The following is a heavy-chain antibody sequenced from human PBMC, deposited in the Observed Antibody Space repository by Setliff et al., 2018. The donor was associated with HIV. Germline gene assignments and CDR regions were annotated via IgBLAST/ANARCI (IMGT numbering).Heavy chain of an antibody. CDR2: ISNSNSYI. D-gene: IGHD3-9*01. J-gene: IGHJ4*02. Sequence: LSLTCAVYGGSFSDYYWSWIRQAPGKGLEWVSSISNSNSYIYYGDSVKGRFTISRDNAKNSLYLLLNTLRADDTAVYYCARAGHFDWLLPFDYWGQGTLVTVSS. CDR1: GGSFSDYY. V-gene: IGHV3-11*06. CDR3: ARAGHFDWLLPFDY.